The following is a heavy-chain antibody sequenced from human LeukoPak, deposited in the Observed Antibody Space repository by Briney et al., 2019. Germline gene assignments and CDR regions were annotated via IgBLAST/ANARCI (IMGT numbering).Heavy chain of an antibody. CDR1: GFTFSSYA. D-gene: IGHD2-2*01. J-gene: IGHJ4*02. CDR3: ASLSTSSGQQFDY. V-gene: IGHV3-30*04. CDR2: ISYDGSNK. Sequence: GGSPRLSCAASGFTFSSYAMHWVRQAPGKGLEWVAVISYDGSNKYYADSVKGRFTISRDNSKNTLYLQMNSLRAEDTAVYYCASLSTSSGQQFDYWGQGTLVTVSS.